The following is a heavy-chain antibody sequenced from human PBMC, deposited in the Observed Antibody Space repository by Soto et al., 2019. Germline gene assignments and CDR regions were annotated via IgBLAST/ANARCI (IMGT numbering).Heavy chain of an antibody. CDR1: GFTFNNYG. CDR2: ISYDGSNK. V-gene: IGHV3-30*18. Sequence: GGSLRLSCAASGFTFNNYGMPWVRQAPAKGLGRVAVISYDGSNKYYEDSVHDRLTTSTDNSKNTQYLQMNSPIAADTAVYYCAKQLGYCISTNCRDYYYGMDVWGQGTTVTVSS. D-gene: IGHD2-2*01. CDR3: AKQLGYCISTNCRDYYYGMDV. J-gene: IGHJ6*02.